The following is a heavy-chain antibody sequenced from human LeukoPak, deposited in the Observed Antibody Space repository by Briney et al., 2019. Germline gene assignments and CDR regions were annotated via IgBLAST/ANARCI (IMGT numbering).Heavy chain of an antibody. D-gene: IGHD3-9*01. CDR2: IKEDGSEK. V-gene: IGHV3-7*01. CDR1: GFTFSSYW. CDR3: TRDLSPSYILRYYDALDI. Sequence: GGSLRLSCAASGFTFSSYWMSWVCQAPGKGLEWVANIKEDGSEKNYVDSVKGRFTISRDNAKNSLYLQMNSLRGEDTAVYYCTRDLSPSYILRYYDALDIWGQGTMVTVSS. J-gene: IGHJ3*02.